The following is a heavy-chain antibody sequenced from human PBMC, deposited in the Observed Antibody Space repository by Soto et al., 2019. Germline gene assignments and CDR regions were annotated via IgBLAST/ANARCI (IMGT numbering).Heavy chain of an antibody. J-gene: IGHJ4*02. V-gene: IGHV1-69*02. D-gene: IGHD6-19*01. CDR3: ASSYSSGWPFDY. Sequence: GASVKVSCKASGGTFSSYTISWVRQAPGQGLEWMGRIIPILGIANYAQKFQGRVTITADKSTSTAYMELSSLRSEDTAVYYCASSYSSGWPFDYWGQGTLVTVSS. CDR2: IIPILGIA. CDR1: GGTFSSYT.